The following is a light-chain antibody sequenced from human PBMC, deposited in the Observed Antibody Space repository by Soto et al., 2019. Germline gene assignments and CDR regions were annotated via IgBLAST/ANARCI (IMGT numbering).Light chain of an antibody. J-gene: IGKJ2*01. Sequence: DIQMTQSPSTLSASVGDTVTITCRASQSISNWLAWYQQKPGQAPKHLIHKASTLESGVPSRFSGSGSGTEFTLTISSLQPDDFATFYCQQYVRFPYTFGPGTKLEIK. CDR3: QQYVRFPYT. V-gene: IGKV1-5*03. CDR2: KAS. CDR1: QSISNW.